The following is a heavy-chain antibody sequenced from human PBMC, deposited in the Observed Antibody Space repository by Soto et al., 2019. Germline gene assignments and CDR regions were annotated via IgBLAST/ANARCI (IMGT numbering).Heavy chain of an antibody. Sequence: QITLKESGPTRVRPTQTLTLTCTFSGFSLSTGGVGVDWIRQPPGKPLERLALIYWDDDKRYSPSLKSRLTITKETSGNQVVLTMTNMDPVDTATYYCAHRVGLQGNWNGGYFDFWGQGALFTVSS. V-gene: IGHV2-5*02. CDR2: IYWDDDK. CDR3: AHRVGLQGNWNGGYFDF. D-gene: IGHD1-1*01. J-gene: IGHJ4*03. CDR1: GFSLSTGGVG.